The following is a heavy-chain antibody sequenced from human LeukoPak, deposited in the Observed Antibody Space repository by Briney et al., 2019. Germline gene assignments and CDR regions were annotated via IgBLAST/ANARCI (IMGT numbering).Heavy chain of an antibody. D-gene: IGHD3-16*01. CDR1: GGSVSSSSYY. Sequence: SETLSLTCSVSGGSVSSSSYYWGWIRQPPGKGLEWIGGISHSGTNYNNPSLKSRVSISIDTSKNQFSVKLTSVTAADTAIYYCASLGALRSWGQGTLVTVSS. J-gene: IGHJ5*02. CDR3: ASLGALRS. CDR2: ISHSGTN. V-gene: IGHV4-39*01.